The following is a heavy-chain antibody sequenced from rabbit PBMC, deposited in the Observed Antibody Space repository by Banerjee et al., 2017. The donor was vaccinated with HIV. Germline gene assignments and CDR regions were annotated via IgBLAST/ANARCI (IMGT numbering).Heavy chain of an antibody. D-gene: IGHD7-1*01. Sequence: QSLEESGGGLVQPEGSLTLTCTASGFSFSSSYYRCWVRQAPGKGLGLVACIDTSSGDTYYASWAKGRFTISKTSSTTVTLQMTSLTAADTATYFCASWGYGYTGYALWGPGTLVTVS. V-gene: IGHV1S40*01. CDR2: IDTSSGDT. CDR3: ASWGYGYTGYAL. CDR1: GFSFSSSYY. J-gene: IGHJ4*01.